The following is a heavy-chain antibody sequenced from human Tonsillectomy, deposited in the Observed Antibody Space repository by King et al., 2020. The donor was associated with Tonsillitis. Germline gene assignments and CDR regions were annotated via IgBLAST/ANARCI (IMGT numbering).Heavy chain of an antibody. Sequence: VQLVESGAEVKKPGESLRISCKGSRYSFTSYWISWVRQMPGKGLEWMGKIDPGDSYTNYSPSFRGHVTISADKSISTAYLQWSSLKASDTAMYYCARRDSGYDSGGMDVWGQGTTVTVSS. CDR1: RYSFTSYW. V-gene: IGHV5-10-1*03. CDR2: IDPGDSYT. J-gene: IGHJ6*02. D-gene: IGHD5-12*01. CDR3: ARRDSGYDSGGMDV.